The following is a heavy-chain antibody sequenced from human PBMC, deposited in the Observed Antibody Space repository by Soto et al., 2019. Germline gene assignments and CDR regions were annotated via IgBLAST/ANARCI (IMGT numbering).Heavy chain of an antibody. Sequence: QVQLQESGPGLVKPSQTLSLTCTVSGGSISSGGYYWSWIRQHPGKGLEWIGYIYYSGSTYYNPSLKSRVTISVDTSKNQSSLKLSSVTAADTAVYYCARARYGSGSYYKGRYYYGMDVWGQGTTVTVSS. CDR1: GGSISSGGYY. V-gene: IGHV4-31*03. CDR3: ARARYGSGSYYKGRYYYGMDV. J-gene: IGHJ6*02. CDR2: IYYSGST. D-gene: IGHD3-10*01.